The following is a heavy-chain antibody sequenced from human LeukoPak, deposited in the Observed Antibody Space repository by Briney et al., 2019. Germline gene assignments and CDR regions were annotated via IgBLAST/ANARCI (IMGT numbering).Heavy chain of an antibody. D-gene: IGHD3-22*01. CDR3: ARGGTYYYDSSGESFDY. V-gene: IGHV1-2*02. CDR1: GYIFTGYY. J-gene: IGHJ4*02. CDR2: IQPTSGGT. Sequence: ASVKVSCKASGYIFTGYYMHWVRQAPGQGLEWMGWIQPTSGGTKYGQNFQGRVTMTRDMSTSTVYMELSSLRSEDTAVYYCARGGTYYYDSSGESFDYWGQGTLVTVSS.